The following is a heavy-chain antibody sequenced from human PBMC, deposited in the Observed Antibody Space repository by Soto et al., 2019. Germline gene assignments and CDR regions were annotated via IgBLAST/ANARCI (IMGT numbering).Heavy chain of an antibody. V-gene: IGHV4-34*01. CDR1: GGSFSGYY. D-gene: IGHD5-12*01. J-gene: IGHJ4*02. CDR3: AGKWLRKFDY. Sequence: QVQLQQWGAGLLKPSETLSLTCAVYGGSFSGYYWSWIRQPPGKGLEWIGEINHSGSTNYNPSLNRRVTISVDTSKNQFSLKLSSVTAADTAVYYCAGKWLRKFDYWGQGTLVTVSS. CDR2: INHSGST.